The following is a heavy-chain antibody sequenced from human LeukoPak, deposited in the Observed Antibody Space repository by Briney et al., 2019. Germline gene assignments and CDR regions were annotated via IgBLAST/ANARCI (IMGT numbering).Heavy chain of an antibody. D-gene: IGHD1-26*01. J-gene: IGHJ4*02. CDR3: ARDRRVGATWGYFDY. V-gene: IGHV1-18*01. CDR2: ISAYNGNT. Sequence: ASVEVSCKASGYTFTSYGISWVRQAPGQGLEWMGWISAYNGNTNYAQKLQGRVTMTTDTSTSTAYMELRSLRSDDTAVYYCARDRRVGATWGYFDYWGQGTLVTVSS. CDR1: GYTFTSYG.